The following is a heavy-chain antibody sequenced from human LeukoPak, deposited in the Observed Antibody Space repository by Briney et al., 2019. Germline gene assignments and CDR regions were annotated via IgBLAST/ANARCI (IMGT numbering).Heavy chain of an antibody. CDR2: LYYSGST. CDR1: GGFISRYD. D-gene: IGHD4-17*01. J-gene: IGHJ4*02. Sequence: SETLSLTCTVSGGFISRYDWSWIRQPPGKGLEWIGYLYYSGSTNYNPSLKSRVTISVDTSKNQFSLKLSSVTAADTAVYYCARVSGTSYGDYLDYWGQGTLVTVSS. CDR3: ARVSGTSYGDYLDY. V-gene: IGHV4-59*01.